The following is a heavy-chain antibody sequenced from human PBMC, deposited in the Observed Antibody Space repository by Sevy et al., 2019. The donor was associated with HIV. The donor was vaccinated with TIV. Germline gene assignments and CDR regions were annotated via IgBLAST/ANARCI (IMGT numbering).Heavy chain of an antibody. J-gene: IGHJ6*03. CDR1: GFSFDSYG. Sequence: GGSLRLSCAVSGFSFDSYGMTSVRQAPGKGLEWVSGISGSGTRTYYADSVKGRFSISRDNSKNRLYLQMNSLRSEDTAIYYCAKGGGHYDPDEIGYYFYYYNMDVWGKGTTVTVSS. CDR3: AKGGGHYDPDEIGYYFYYYNMDV. D-gene: IGHD3-22*01. V-gene: IGHV3-23*01. CDR2: ISGSGTRT.